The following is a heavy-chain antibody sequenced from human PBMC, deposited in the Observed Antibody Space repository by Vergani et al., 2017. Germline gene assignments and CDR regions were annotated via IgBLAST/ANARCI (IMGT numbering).Heavy chain of an antibody. Sequence: EVQLVESGGGLVQPGGSLRLSCAASGFTFSSYWMSWVRQAPGKGLEWVANIKQDGSEKYYVDSVKGRFTISRDNAKNSLYLQRNSLRAEDTAVYYCARGMRYCSSTSCYVYYGMDVWGQGTTVTVSS. V-gene: IGHV3-7*01. CDR2: IKQDGSEK. D-gene: IGHD2-2*01. J-gene: IGHJ6*02. CDR1: GFTFSSYW. CDR3: ARGMRYCSSTSCYVYYGMDV.